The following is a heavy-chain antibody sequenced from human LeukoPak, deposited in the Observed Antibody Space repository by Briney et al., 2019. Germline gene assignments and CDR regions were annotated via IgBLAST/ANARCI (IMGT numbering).Heavy chain of an antibody. J-gene: IGHJ6*02. CDR2: ISSSGSTI. CDR1: GFTFSDYY. Sequence: GRSLRLSCAASGFTFSDYYMSWIRQAPGKGLEWVSYISSSGSTIYYADSVKGRFTISRDNAKNSLYLQMNSLRAEDTAVYYCASTLTRITIFGVPSSDYYYGMDVWGQGTTVTVSS. V-gene: IGHV3-11*01. CDR3: ASTLTRITIFGVPSSDYYYGMDV. D-gene: IGHD3-3*01.